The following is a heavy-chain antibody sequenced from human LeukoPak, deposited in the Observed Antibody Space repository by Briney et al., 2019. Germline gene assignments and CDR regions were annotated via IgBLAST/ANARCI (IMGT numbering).Heavy chain of an antibody. CDR2: IKSKTDSGTT. CDR3: TTNNGYGYGYYYYYGMDV. J-gene: IGHJ6*02. CDR1: GFTFSNAW. Sequence: PGGSLRRYCAASGFTFSNAWMSWVRQAPGKRLEWVGRIKSKTDSGTTDYAAPVKGRFTISRDDSKNTLYLQMNSLKTEDTAVYYCTTNNGYGYGYYYYYGMDVWGQGTTVTVSS. D-gene: IGHD5-18*01. V-gene: IGHV3-15*01.